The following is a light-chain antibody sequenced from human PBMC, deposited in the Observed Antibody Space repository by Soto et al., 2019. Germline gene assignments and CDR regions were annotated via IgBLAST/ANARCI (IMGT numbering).Light chain of an antibody. CDR1: QDISNY. V-gene: IGKV1-33*01. Sequence: DIPMTQSPSSLSAPAGDRVTITCQSIQDISNYLNWYQQKPGKAPKLLIYDASNLETGVPARFSGSGSGTDFTFTISSLQPEDIATYHCQQYDNLPLTFGGGTKVEIK. J-gene: IGKJ4*01. CDR3: QQYDNLPLT. CDR2: DAS.